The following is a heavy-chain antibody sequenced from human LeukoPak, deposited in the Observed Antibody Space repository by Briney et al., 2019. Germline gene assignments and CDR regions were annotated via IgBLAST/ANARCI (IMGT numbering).Heavy chain of an antibody. V-gene: IGHV1-18*01. CDR1: GYIFTSYG. J-gene: IGHJ4*02. CDR3: ARLGDYIDH. Sequence: ASVKVSCKASGYIFTSYGFAWVRQAPGQGLEWMGWISAYNGNTKYAQKVQGRVTLTTDTSTSTAYMELRSLRSDDTAVYYCARLGDYIDHWGQGTLVTVSP. CDR2: ISAYNGNT.